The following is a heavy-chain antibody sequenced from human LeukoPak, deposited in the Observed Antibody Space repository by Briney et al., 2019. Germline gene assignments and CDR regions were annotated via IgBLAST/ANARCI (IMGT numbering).Heavy chain of an antibody. CDR2: IYHSGST. D-gene: IGHD6-19*01. Sequence: SETLSLTCAVYGGSFSGYYWSWIRQPPGKGLEWIGNIYHSGSTYYDPSLKSRVTISVDTSKNQFSLKLSSVTAADTAVYYCASNLRSGWHNAFDIWGQGTMVTISS. CDR3: ASNLRSGWHNAFDI. J-gene: IGHJ3*02. V-gene: IGHV4-34*01. CDR1: GGSFSGYY.